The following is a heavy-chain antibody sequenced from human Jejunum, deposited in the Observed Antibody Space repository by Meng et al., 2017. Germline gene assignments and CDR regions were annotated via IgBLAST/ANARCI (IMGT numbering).Heavy chain of an antibody. Sequence: GESLKISCAASGFIFSSYLMTWVRQAPGKGLEWVASISGMGGSTYYTDSVKGRFTISRDNSRNTVSLQMSSLRAEDTAIYYCAKYIRAFDNGGSPPNSWGLGTLVTVSS. J-gene: IGHJ4*02. CDR3: AKYIRAFDNGGSPPNS. CDR1: GFIFSSYL. D-gene: IGHD3-16*01. V-gene: IGHV3-23*01. CDR2: ISGMGGST.